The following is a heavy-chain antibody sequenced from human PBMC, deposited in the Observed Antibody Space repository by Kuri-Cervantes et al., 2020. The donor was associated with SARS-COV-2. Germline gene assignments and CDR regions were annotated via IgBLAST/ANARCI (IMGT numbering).Heavy chain of an antibody. Sequence: GGPLRLSCAASGFTFSSYAMHWVRQAPGKGLEWVAVISYDGSNKYYADSVKGRFTISRDNSKNTLYLQMNSLRAEDTAVYYCARDPDYDFWSGYYPSFDYWGQGTLVTVSS. V-gene: IGHV3-30-3*01. D-gene: IGHD3-3*01. J-gene: IGHJ4*02. CDR3: ARDPDYDFWSGYYPSFDY. CDR2: ISYDGSNK. CDR1: GFTFSSYA.